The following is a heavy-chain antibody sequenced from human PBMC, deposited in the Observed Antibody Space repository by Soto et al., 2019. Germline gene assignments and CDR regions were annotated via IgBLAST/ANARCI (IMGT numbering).Heavy chain of an antibody. Sequence: EVQLVESGGGLIQPGGSLRLSCAASGFTVSSNYMSWVRQAPGKGLEWVSVIYSGGSTYYADSVKGRFTISRDNSKNTVYLQMNSLRAEDTAVYYCAREDGSSSYRGAFDIWGQGTMVTVSS. CDR2: IYSGGST. J-gene: IGHJ3*02. CDR3: AREDGSSSYRGAFDI. D-gene: IGHD6-13*01. V-gene: IGHV3-53*01. CDR1: GFTVSSNY.